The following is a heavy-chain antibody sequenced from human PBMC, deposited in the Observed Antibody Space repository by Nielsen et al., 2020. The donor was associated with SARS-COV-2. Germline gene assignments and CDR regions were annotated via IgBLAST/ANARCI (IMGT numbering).Heavy chain of an antibody. Sequence: GGSLRLSCAASGFTFDDYGMSWVRQAPGKGLEWVSGISWNSGSIGYADSVKGRFTISRDNAKNSLYLQMNSLRAEDTALYYCAKEAGDGYYYGSGSYPALDYWGQGTLVTVSS. CDR1: GFTFDDYG. V-gene: IGHV3-9*01. J-gene: IGHJ4*02. CDR2: ISWNSGSI. CDR3: AKEAGDGYYYGSGSYPALDY. D-gene: IGHD3-10*01.